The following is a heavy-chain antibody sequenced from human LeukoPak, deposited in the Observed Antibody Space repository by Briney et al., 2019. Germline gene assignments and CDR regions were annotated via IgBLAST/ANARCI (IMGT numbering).Heavy chain of an antibody. J-gene: IGHJ3*02. CDR3: ASVGATRSYDAFDI. CDR1: GGSFSGYY. CDR2: INHSGST. V-gene: IGHV4-34*01. Sequence: SETLSLTCAVYGGSFSGYYWSWIRQPPGKGLEWIGEINHSGSTNYNPSLKSRVTISVDTSKNQFSLKLSSVTAADTAVYYCASVGATRSYDAFDIWGQGTMVTVSS. D-gene: IGHD1-26*01.